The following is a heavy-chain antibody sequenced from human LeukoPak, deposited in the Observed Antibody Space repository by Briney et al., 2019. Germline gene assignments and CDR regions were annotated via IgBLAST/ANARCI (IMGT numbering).Heavy chain of an antibody. J-gene: IGHJ4*02. Sequence: GGSLRLSCAASGFSFDDYGMHSVRQTPGKGLEWVSGISWNRGTIDYAESVKGRFIISRDNAKKSLYLQMNSLRAEDTALYYCAKAEGFFGGYYDNWGQGTLVTVSS. V-gene: IGHV3-9*01. D-gene: IGHD4-23*01. CDR2: ISWNRGTI. CDR1: GFSFDDYG. CDR3: AKAEGFFGGYYDN.